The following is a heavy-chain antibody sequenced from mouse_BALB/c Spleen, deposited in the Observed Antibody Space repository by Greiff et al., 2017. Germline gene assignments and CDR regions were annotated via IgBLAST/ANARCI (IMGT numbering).Heavy chain of an antibody. D-gene: IGHD2-12*01. CDR1: GFTFSSFG. CDR3: AKSAYRYDWYYFDY. CDR2: ISSGSSTN. V-gene: IGHV5-17*02. Sequence: EVMLVESGGGLVQPGGSRKLSCAASGFTFSSFGMHWVRQAPEKGLEWVAYISSGSSTNYYADTVKGRFTISRDNPKNTLFLQMTSLRSEDTAMYYCAKSAYRYDWYYFDYWGQGTTLTVSS. J-gene: IGHJ2*01.